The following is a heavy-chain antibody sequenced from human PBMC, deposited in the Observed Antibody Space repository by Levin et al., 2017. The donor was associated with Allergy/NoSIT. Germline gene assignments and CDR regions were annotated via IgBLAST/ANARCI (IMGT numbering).Heavy chain of an antibody. J-gene: IGHJ5*02. CDR2: ISGHGETT. CDR3: AKRGGYNGNWVSSFDP. D-gene: IGHD1-7*01. Sequence: GESLKISCVGSGFTFTTYAISWVRQAPGKGLEWLSVISGHGETTYYADSVKGRLTISRDNSKNTVYLQVNSLRGEDTAIYYCAKRGGYNGNWVSSFDPWGQGTLVTVSS. V-gene: IGHV3-23*01. CDR1: GFTFTTYA.